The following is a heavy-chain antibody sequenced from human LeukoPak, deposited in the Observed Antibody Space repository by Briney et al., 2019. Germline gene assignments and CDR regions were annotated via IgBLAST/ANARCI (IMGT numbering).Heavy chain of an antibody. V-gene: IGHV3-74*01. CDR3: ASLAHYGDYVSHDY. Sequence: PGGSLRLSCAASGFTFSSYWMHWVRQAPGKGLVWVSRINSDGSSTSYADSVKGRFTISRDNAKNTLYLQMNSLRAEDTAVYYCASLAHYGDYVSHDYWGQGTLVTVSS. CDR1: GFTFSSYW. D-gene: IGHD4-17*01. CDR2: INSDGSST. J-gene: IGHJ4*02.